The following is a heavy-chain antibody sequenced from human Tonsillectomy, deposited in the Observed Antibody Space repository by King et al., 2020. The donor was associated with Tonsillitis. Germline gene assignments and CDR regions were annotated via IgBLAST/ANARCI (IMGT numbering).Heavy chain of an antibody. CDR2: IYYSGST. CDR1: GGSISSYY. V-gene: IGHV4-59*01. Sequence: VQLQESGPGLVKPSETLSLTCTVSGGSISSYYWSWIRQPPGKGLEWIGYIYYSGSTNYNPSLKSRVTISVDTSKNQFSLKLSSVTAADTAVYYCAREISGSHFAYWGQGTLVTVSS. CDR3: AREISGSHFAY. J-gene: IGHJ4*02. D-gene: IGHD3-22*01.